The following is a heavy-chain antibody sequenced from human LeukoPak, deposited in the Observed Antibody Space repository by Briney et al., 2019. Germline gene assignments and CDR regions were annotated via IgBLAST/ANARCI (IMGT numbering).Heavy chain of an antibody. V-gene: IGHV4-38-2*02. J-gene: IGHJ4*02. CDR2: IYHSGST. CDR3: ARVSQGLEDIVLMVYASGFDY. CDR1: GDSISSGDYY. Sequence: SETLSLTCTVSGDSISSGDYYWGWIRQPPGKGLEWIGSIYHSGSTYYNPSLKSRVTISVDTSKNQFSLKLSSVTAADTAVYYCARVSQGLEDIVLMVYASGFDYWGQGTLVTVSS. D-gene: IGHD2-8*01.